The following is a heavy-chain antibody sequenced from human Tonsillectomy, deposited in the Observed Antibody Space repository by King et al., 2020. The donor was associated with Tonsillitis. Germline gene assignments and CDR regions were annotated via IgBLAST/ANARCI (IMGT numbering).Heavy chain of an antibody. CDR3: ARKLRTADPFDY. J-gene: IGHJ4*02. V-gene: IGHV3-66*01. D-gene: IGHD3-3*01. Sequence: EVQLVESGGGLVQPGGSLRLSCAASGFTVSSNYMSWVRQAPGKGLEWVSIIYSGGSTYYADSVKGRFTISRDNSKNTLYLQMNSLRAEDTAVYSCARKLRTADPFDYWGQGTLVTVSS. CDR1: GFTVSSNY. CDR2: IYSGGST.